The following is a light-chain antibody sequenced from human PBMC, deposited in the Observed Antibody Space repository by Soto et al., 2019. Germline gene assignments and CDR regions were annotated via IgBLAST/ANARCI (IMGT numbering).Light chain of an antibody. CDR3: QQYGNSPIT. Sequence: DIVLTQSPGPLSLPPGERATLSCRASQSVTNNYLAWYQQKPGQAPRLLIDGASSRATGVPDRFSGTGSGTDLTLTISRLEPEDFAVFDGQQYGNSPITFGQGTRLEIK. J-gene: IGKJ5*01. V-gene: IGKV3-20*01. CDR2: GAS. CDR1: QSVTNNY.